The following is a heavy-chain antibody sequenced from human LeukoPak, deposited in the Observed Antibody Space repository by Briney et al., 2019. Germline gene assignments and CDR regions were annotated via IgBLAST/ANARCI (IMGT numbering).Heavy chain of an antibody. CDR3: ATRYCSTTSCYGEDYYYYYMDV. CDR2: IYSSGST. D-gene: IGHD2-2*01. J-gene: IGHJ6*03. Sequence: SETLSLTCTVSGGYISSYYWNWIWQPAGKGLEWIGRIYSSGSTNYNPSLKSRVTMSVDTSKNQFSLKLSSVTAADTAVYYCATRYCSTTSCYGEDYYYYYMDVWGKGTTVTVSS. V-gene: IGHV4-4*07. CDR1: GGYISSYY.